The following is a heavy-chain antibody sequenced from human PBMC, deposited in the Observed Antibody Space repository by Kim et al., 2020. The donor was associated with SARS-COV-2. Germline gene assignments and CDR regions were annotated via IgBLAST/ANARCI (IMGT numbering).Heavy chain of an antibody. CDR3: ARSYYDILGLYMDV. J-gene: IGHJ6*03. D-gene: IGHD3-9*01. Sequence: AQKFQGRVTMTRNTSISTAYMELSSLRSEDTAVYYCARSYYDILGLYMDVWGKGTTVTVSS. V-gene: IGHV1-8*01.